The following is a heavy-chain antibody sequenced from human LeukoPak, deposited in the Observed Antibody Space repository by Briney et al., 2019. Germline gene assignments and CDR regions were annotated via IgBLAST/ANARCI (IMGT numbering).Heavy chain of an antibody. CDR1: EHTLFIYA. CDR2: IGSSRFQI. Sequence: GGPKRLSCALSEHTLFIYAMNCVRDATGGGLECVSYIGSSRFQIGYADSGTGRFTISRDNSKNSLYRRMDSLRVEDTAVYDCVRDPSYGSSWYYYMDVWGKGTTVTVSS. V-gene: IGHV3-48*03. CDR3: VRDPSYGSSWYYYMDV. D-gene: IGHD6-13*01. J-gene: IGHJ6*03.